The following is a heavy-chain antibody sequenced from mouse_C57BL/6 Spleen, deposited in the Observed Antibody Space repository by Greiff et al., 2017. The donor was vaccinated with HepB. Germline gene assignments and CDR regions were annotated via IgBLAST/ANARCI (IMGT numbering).Heavy chain of an antibody. J-gene: IGHJ2*01. Sequence: VQRVESGPELVKPGASVKISCKASGYSFTSYYIHWVKQRPGQGLEWIGWIYPGSGNTKYNEKFKGKATLTADTSSSTAYMQLSSLTSEDSAVYYCAGAAQAHFDYWGQGTTLTVSS. V-gene: IGHV1-66*01. CDR1: GYSFTSYY. CDR2: IYPGSGNT. D-gene: IGHD3-2*02. CDR3: AGAAQAHFDY.